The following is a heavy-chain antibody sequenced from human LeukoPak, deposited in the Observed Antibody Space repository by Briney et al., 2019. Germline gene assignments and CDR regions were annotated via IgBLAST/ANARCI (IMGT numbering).Heavy chain of an antibody. CDR1: GFTFNTFN. Sequence: GGSLRLSCAASGFTFNTFNMNWVRQAPGKGLDWVSSITSGGDYIYYADSVKGRFTTSRDNAKNSLSLQLNSLRVEDTAVYYCARGHYDVLAASYKWTPDYWGQETLVTVSS. D-gene: IGHD3-9*01. CDR3: ARGHYDVLAASYKWTPDY. J-gene: IGHJ4*02. CDR2: ITSGGDYI. V-gene: IGHV3-21*01.